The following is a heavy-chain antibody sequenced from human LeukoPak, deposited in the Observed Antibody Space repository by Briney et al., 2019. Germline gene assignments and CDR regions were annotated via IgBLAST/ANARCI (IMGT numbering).Heavy chain of an antibody. CDR3: AKGQTTNGRGWLKPFDY. J-gene: IGHJ4*02. Sequence: PGASLRLSCAASGFTFSSYAMSWVRQAPGKGLEWVSAISGSGGSTYYADSVKGRFTISRDNSKNTLYLQMNSLRAEDTALYYCAKGQTTNGRGWLKPFDYWGQGTLVTVSS. V-gene: IGHV3-23*01. D-gene: IGHD6-19*01. CDR1: GFTFSSYA. CDR2: ISGSGGST.